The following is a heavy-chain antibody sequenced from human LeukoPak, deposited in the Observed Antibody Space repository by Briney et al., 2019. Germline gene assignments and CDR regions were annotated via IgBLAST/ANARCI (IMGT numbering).Heavy chain of an antibody. V-gene: IGHV1-8*03. CDR3: ARERRATGGVDY. J-gene: IGHJ4*02. D-gene: IGHD2-8*01. CDR2: MNPNSGNT. CDR1: GYTFTSYG. Sequence: ASVKVSCKASGYTFTSYGINWVRQATGQGLEWMGWMNPNSGNTGYAQKFQGRVTITRNTSISTAYMELSSLRSEDTAVYYCARERRATGGVDYWGQGTLVTVSS.